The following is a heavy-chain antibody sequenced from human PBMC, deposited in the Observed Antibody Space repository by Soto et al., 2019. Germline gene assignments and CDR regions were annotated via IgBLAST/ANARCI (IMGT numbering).Heavy chain of an antibody. CDR1: GFTFSSYA. V-gene: IGHV3-23*01. Sequence: EVLVLESGGGLVQPGGSLRLSCAASGFTFSSYAMSWVRQAPGKGLEWVSDISSSGVSTYYADSMKGRFTISRDNSKNTLHLQMNGLRAEDTDVYYCAKERKGYSSGWYRIDYWGQGTLVTVSS. CDR3: AKERKGYSSGWYRIDY. CDR2: ISSSGVST. J-gene: IGHJ4*02. D-gene: IGHD6-19*01.